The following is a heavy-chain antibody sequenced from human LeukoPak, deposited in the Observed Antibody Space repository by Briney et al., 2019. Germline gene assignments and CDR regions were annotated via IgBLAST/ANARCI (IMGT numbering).Heavy chain of an antibody. CDR2: IIPIFGTA. V-gene: IGHV1-69*05. J-gene: IGHJ4*02. Sequence: SVKVSCKASGGAFSSYAISWVRQAPGQGLEWMGGIIPIFGTANYAQKFQGRVTMTRDTSTSTVYMELSSLRSEDTAVYYCARERDGYNSYYFDYWGQGTLVTVSS. CDR1: GGAFSSYA. D-gene: IGHD5-24*01. CDR3: ARERDGYNSYYFDY.